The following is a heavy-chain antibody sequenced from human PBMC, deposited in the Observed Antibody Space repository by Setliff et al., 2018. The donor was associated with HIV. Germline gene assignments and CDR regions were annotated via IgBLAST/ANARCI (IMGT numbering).Heavy chain of an antibody. J-gene: IGHJ4*02. V-gene: IGHV4-34*01. CDR1: GGSFSGYY. CDR2: INHSGST. CDR3: ARGREYRYGWSFDY. D-gene: IGHD5-18*01. Sequence: PSETLSLTCAVFGGSFSGYYWSWIRQPPGKGLEWIGEINHSGSTNYNPSLKSRVTISVDTSKNQFSLKVSSVTAADTAVYYCARGREYRYGWSFDYWGQGTLVTVSS.